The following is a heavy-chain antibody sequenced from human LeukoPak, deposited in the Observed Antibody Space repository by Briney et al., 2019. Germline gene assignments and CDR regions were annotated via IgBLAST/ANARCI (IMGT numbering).Heavy chain of an antibody. CDR1: GGSISSYY. CDR3: ARVWQLDYFDY. J-gene: IGHJ4*02. D-gene: IGHD6-6*01. V-gene: IGHV4-34*01. CDR2: ISHSGST. Sequence: MPSETLSLTCTVSGGSISSYYWSWIRQPPGKGLEWIGEISHSGSTNYNPSLKSRVTISVDTSKNQFSLKLSSVTAADTAVYYCARVWQLDYFDYWGQGTLVTVSS.